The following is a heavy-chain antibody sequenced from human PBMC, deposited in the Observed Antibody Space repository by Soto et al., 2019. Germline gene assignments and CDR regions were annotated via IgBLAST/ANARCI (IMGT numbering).Heavy chain of an antibody. CDR1: GYTFTSYD. CDR2: MNPNSGNT. Sequence: ASVKVSCKASGYTFTSYDINWVRQATGQGLEWMGWMNPNSGNTGYAQKFQGRVTMTRNTSISTAYMELSSLRSEDTAVYYCARVVIAGYFDWLPRGNYYYGMDVWGQGTTVTVSS. V-gene: IGHV1-8*01. J-gene: IGHJ6*02. D-gene: IGHD3-9*01. CDR3: ARVVIAGYFDWLPRGNYYYGMDV.